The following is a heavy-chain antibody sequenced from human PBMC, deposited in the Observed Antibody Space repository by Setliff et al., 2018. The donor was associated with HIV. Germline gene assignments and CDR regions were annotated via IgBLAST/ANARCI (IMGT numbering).Heavy chain of an antibody. V-gene: IGHV4-59*11. CDR3: ARGDIVVVGLDY. D-gene: IGHD2-21*01. CDR2: MSYSGST. CDR1: SGSISTHY. J-gene: IGHJ4*02. Sequence: PSETLSLTCTVSSGSISTHYWSWIRQPPGKGLEWIAYMSYSGSTKYNPSLKSRVTISIGTSKNQFSLKLSSVTAADTAVYYRARGDIVVVGLDYWGQGTLVTVSS.